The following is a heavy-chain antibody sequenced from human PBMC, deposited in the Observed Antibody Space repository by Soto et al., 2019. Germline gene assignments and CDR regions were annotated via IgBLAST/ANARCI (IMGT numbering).Heavy chain of an antibody. V-gene: IGHV3-21*01. CDR2: ISSSSSYI. D-gene: IGHD5-18*01. Sequence: GALRLSCAASGFSFSSYAMSWVRQAPGKGLEWVSSISSSSSYIYYADSVKGRFTISRDNAKNSLYLQMNSLRAEDTAVYYCARDQPEYSYGYGLGYWGQGTLVTVSS. CDR1: GFSFSSYA. CDR3: ARDQPEYSYGYGLGY. J-gene: IGHJ4*02.